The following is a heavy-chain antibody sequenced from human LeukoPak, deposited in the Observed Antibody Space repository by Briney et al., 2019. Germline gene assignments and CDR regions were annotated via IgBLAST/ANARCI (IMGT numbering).Heavy chain of an antibody. J-gene: IGHJ4*02. V-gene: IGHV3-74*01. CDR2: INTDGSAT. CDR1: GFNFSTYW. D-gene: IGHD6-13*01. Sequence: GGSLRLSCAASGFNFSTYWIHWVRQAPGKGLVWVSLINTDGSATTYGDSAKGRFTVSRDNDKNSLFLEMNSLRVEDTAVYYCARGTAATAGIDYWGQGTLVTVSS. CDR3: ARGTAATAGIDY.